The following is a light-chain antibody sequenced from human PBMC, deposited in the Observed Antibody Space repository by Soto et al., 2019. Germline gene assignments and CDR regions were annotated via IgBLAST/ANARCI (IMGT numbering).Light chain of an antibody. Sequence: QSVLTQPPSASGTPGQRVAISCSGSSSSIGSNTVSWYQQLPRTAPKLLIYSNNQRPSGVPDRFSGSVSGTSASLAISGLQSEDEADYYCATWDDSLNGPVFGGGTKPTVL. CDR1: SSSIGSNT. CDR2: SNN. J-gene: IGLJ2*01. V-gene: IGLV1-44*01. CDR3: ATWDDSLNGPV.